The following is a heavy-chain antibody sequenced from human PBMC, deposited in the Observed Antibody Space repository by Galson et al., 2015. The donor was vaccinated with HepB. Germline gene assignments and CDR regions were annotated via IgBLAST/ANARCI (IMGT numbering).Heavy chain of an antibody. CDR1: GFTFNTYT. Sequence: SLRLSCAASGFTFNTYTMQWVRQAPGKGLEWVATISSAGDIQFHADSVKGRFTFSRDNSENMLYLQMNSLRAEDMAVYYCARDAMGRGSGSYSAFDYWGQGALVTVSS. CDR2: ISSAGDIQ. D-gene: IGHD1-26*01. V-gene: IGHV3-30-3*01. CDR3: ARDAMGRGSGSYSAFDY. J-gene: IGHJ4*02.